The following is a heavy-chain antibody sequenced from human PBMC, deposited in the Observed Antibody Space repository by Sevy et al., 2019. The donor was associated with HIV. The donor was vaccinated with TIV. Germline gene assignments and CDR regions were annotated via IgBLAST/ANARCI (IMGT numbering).Heavy chain of an antibody. J-gene: IGHJ4*02. CDR2: IKQDGSEK. V-gene: IGHV3-7*04. CDR3: ARGYSNLRGYSYGTYYFDY. Sequence: GGSLRLSCAASGFTFSSYWMSWVRQAPGKGLEWVANIKQDGSEKYYVDSVKGRFTIPRANAKNSLYLQMNSLRAEDTAVYYCARGYSNLRGYSYGTYYFDYWGQGTLVTVSS. CDR1: GFTFSSYW. D-gene: IGHD5-18*01.